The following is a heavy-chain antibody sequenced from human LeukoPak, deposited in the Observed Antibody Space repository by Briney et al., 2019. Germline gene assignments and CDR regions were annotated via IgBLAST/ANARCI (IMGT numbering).Heavy chain of an antibody. D-gene: IGHD2-21*02. J-gene: IGHJ4*01. CDR1: GYTFTSYY. Sequence: ASVKVSCKASGYTFTSYYMHWVRQAPGQGLEWMGRINPNSGGTNYAQKFQGRVTMTRDTSISTAYMELSRLRSEDTAVYYCARSHIVVVTASSPPDYWGYGTLVTVSS. V-gene: IGHV1-2*06. CDR2: INPNSGGT. CDR3: ARSHIVVVTASSPPDY.